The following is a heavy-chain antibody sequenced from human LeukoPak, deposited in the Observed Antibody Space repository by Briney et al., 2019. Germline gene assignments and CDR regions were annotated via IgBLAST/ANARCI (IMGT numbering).Heavy chain of an antibody. CDR1: GFSLSTSGVC. J-gene: IGHJ4*02. V-gene: IGHV2-70*11. CDR3: ARIWLTRAYYFDY. CDR2: IDWDDDK. D-gene: IGHD5-12*01. Sequence: GPTLVKPTQTLTLTCTFSGFSLSTSGVCVSWIRQPPGKALDWLARIDWDDDKYHSTSVKTRLTISKDTSKNQVVLTMTNMDPVDTAAYYCARIWLTRAYYFDYWGQGTRVTVSS.